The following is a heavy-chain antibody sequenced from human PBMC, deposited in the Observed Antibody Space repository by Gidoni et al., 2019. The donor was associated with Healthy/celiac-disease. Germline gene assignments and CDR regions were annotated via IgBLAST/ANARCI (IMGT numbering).Heavy chain of an antibody. J-gene: IGHJ4*02. Sequence: QVQLVESGGGVVQPGRSLRLSCAASGFTFSSYAMHWVRQAPGKGLEWVAVISYDGSNKYYADSVKGRFTISRDNSKNTLYLQMNSLRAEDTAVYYCARGQWLVIPGLVDYWGQGTLVTVSS. CDR1: GFTFSSYA. CDR3: ARGQWLVIPGLVDY. D-gene: IGHD6-19*01. CDR2: ISYDGSNK. V-gene: IGHV3-30*04.